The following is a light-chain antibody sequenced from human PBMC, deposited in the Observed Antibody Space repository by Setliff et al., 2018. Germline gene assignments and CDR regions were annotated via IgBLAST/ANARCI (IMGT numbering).Light chain of an antibody. J-gene: IGLJ1*01. V-gene: IGLV2-14*01. CDR1: SSDIGGYNY. CDR3: SSYASSSIPYV. CDR2: EVS. Sequence: QSALTQPASVSGSPGQSITISCTGTSSDIGGYNYVSWYQQHSGKAPKLMIYEVSNRPSGVSNRFSGSKSGNTASLTISGLQAEDEADYYCSSYASSSIPYVFGSGTKVTGL.